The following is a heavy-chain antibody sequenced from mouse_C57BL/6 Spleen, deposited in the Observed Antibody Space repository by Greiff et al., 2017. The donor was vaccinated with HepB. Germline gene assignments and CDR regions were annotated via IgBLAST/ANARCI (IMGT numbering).Heavy chain of an antibody. Sequence: QVQLQQPGAELVMPGASVKLSCKASGYTFTSYWMHWVKQRPGQGLEWIGEIDPSDSYTNYNQKFKGKSTLTVDKSSSTAYMQLSSLTSEDSTVYYCASQDSSGFDYWGQGTTLTVSS. CDR1: GYTFTSYW. CDR3: ASQDSSGFDY. CDR2: IDPSDSYT. J-gene: IGHJ2*01. D-gene: IGHD3-2*02. V-gene: IGHV1-69*01.